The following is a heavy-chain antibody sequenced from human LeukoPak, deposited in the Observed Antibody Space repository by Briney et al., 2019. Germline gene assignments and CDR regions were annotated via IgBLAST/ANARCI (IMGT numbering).Heavy chain of an antibody. CDR2: IIPIFGTA. J-gene: IGHJ6*03. CDR3: ASLVLRSYYYYMDV. CDR1: GGTFSSYA. D-gene: IGHD1-14*01. V-gene: IGHV1-69*05. Sequence: SVKVSCKASGGTFSSYAISWVRQAPGQGLGWMGRIIPIFGTANYAQKFQGRVTITTDESTSTAYMELSSLRSEDTAVYYCASLVLRSYYYYMDVWGKGTTVTVSS.